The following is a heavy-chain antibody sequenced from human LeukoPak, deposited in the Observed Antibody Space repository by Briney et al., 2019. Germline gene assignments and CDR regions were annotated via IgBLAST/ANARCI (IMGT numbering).Heavy chain of an antibody. V-gene: IGHV4-39*01. CDR2: IYYSGST. Sequence: SSETLSLTCSVSGDSITSSYYYWGWIRQPPGKGLEWIGSIYYSGSTYYNPSLKSRVTISVDTSKNQFSLKLSSVTAADTAVYYCARPQTPHDLAGMDYWGQGTLVTVSS. D-gene: IGHD3-3*01. CDR1: GDSITSSYYY. J-gene: IGHJ4*02. CDR3: ARPQTPHDLAGMDY.